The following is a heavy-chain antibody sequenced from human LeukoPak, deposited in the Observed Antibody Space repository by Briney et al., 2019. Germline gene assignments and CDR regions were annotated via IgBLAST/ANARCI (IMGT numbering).Heavy chain of an antibody. V-gene: IGHV4-59*01. CDR2: IYYSGST. J-gene: IGHJ4*02. CDR3: ARVGTERDWNYVDY. Sequence: SETLSLTCTVSGGSISSYYWSWIRQPPGKGLEWIGYIYYSGSTNYNPSLKSRVTISVDTSKNQFSLKLSSVTAADTAVYYCARVGTERDWNYVDYWGQGTLVTVSS. CDR1: GGSISSYY. D-gene: IGHD3/OR15-3a*01.